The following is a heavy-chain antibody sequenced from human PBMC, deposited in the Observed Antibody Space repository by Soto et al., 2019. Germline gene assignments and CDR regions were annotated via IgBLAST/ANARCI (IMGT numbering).Heavy chain of an antibody. V-gene: IGHV1-69*01. CDR1: GGTFSSYA. D-gene: IGHD3-22*01. CDR3: ASRPDYYDCSGPYSVY. Sequence: QVQLVQSGAEVKKPGSSVKVSCKASGGTFSSYAISWVRQAPGQGLEWMGGIIPIFGTANYAQKFQGRVTITADESTSTAYMELSSLRSEDTAVYYCASRPDYYDCSGPYSVYWGQGTLVTVSS. CDR2: IIPIFGTA. J-gene: IGHJ4*02.